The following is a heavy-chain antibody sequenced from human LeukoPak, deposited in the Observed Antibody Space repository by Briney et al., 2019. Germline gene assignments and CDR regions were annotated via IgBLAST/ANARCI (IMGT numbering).Heavy chain of an antibody. V-gene: IGHV3-53*01. Sequence: GGSLRLSCAASGFSVSNTYMSWVRQAPGKGLEWVSIIYSGGNTYYADSVKGRFTISRDNSKNTLYLQMNRLRPEDTAVYYCARGTVTAPDYWGQGTLVTVSS. J-gene: IGHJ4*02. CDR3: ARGTVTAPDY. D-gene: IGHD2-21*02. CDR1: GFSVSNTY. CDR2: IYSGGNT.